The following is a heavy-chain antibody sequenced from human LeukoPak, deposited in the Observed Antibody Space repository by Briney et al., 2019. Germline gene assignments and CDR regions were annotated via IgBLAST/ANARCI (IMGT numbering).Heavy chain of an antibody. CDR1: GGYISSSNYN. CDR3: ARMSRGTKWLAPFDY. V-gene: IGHV4-39*02. J-gene: IGHJ4*02. Sequence: ETLFITCTVSGGYISSSNYNWGLIRQPPGNRLEWIGSSNLSANTYYSPSLKSQLTISVDTSKNHFSLKRSSLTAAYTAVDYCARMSRGTKWLAPFDYWGQGTLIIISS. CDR2: SNLSANT. D-gene: IGHD6-19*01.